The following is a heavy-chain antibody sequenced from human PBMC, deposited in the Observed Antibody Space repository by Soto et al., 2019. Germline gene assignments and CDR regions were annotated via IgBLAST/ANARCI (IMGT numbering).Heavy chain of an antibody. CDR3: ARDDVRYSSGLDY. CDR1: GGSISSGGYY. V-gene: IGHV4-31*01. Sequence: QVQLQESGPGLVKPSQTLSLTCTVSGGSISSGGYYWSWIRQHPGKGLEWMGYIYYSGSTYYNPSLKSQVTISVATSKNQCSLKLSSVTAADTAVYYFARDDVRYSSGLDYWGQGTLVTVSS. D-gene: IGHD6-25*01. J-gene: IGHJ4*02. CDR2: IYYSGST.